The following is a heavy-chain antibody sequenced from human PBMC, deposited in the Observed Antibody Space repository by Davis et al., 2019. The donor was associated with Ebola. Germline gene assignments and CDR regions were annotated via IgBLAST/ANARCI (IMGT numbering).Heavy chain of an antibody. CDR3: ARDWAEGHYYDSSGYPYMDV. D-gene: IGHD3-22*01. J-gene: IGHJ6*03. V-gene: IGHV3-30*03. CDR2: ISYDGSNK. Sequence: GESLKISCAASGFTFSSYGMHWVRQAPGKGLEWVAVISYDGSNKYYADSVKGRFTISRDNSKNTLYLQMNSLRAEDTAVYYCARDWAEGHYYDSSGYPYMDVWGKGTTVTVSS. CDR1: GFTFSSYG.